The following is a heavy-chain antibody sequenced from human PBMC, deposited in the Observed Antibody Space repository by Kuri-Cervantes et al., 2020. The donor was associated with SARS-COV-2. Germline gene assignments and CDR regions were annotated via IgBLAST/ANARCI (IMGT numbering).Heavy chain of an antibody. CDR2: ISSSGSTI. CDR3: TTDRVDDYVWGIYRILDS. J-gene: IGHJ4*02. CDR1: GFTFSSYW. Sequence: GGSLRLSCAASGFTFSSYWMSWVRQAPGKGLEWVSYISSSGSTIYYADSVKGRFTISRDNAKNTLYLQMNNLKTEDTAVYFCTTDRVDDYVWGIYRILDSWGQGTLVTVSS. D-gene: IGHD3-16*02. V-gene: IGHV3-48*04.